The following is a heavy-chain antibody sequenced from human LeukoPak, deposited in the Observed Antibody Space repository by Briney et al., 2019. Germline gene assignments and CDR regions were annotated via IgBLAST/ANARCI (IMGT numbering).Heavy chain of an antibody. J-gene: IGHJ6*03. CDR3: ARAGGGSGSSHLSSYSMDV. Sequence: PSETLSLTCTVSGDSISSYYWAWIRQPAGKGLEWIGRIYTSESTNYNPSLKSRVTISADKSKNQFSLKLSSVTAADTAVYYCARAGGGSGSSHLSSYSMDVWGKGTTVTVS. D-gene: IGHD3-10*01. V-gene: IGHV4-4*07. CDR2: IYTSEST. CDR1: GDSISSYY.